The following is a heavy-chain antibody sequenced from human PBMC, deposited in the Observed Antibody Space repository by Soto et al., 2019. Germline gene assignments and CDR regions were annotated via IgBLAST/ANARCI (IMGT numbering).Heavy chain of an antibody. V-gene: IGHV4-4*07. J-gene: IGHJ4*02. Sequence: SVTLSLTCTVSGGSINTFYWSWVRQPAGKXLEWIGRIFSSGSTSFNPSLESRVAMSVDTSKNHFSLNLSSVTAADMAVYYCAREGSYSAYNFAHGIQLWYFDFWGQGVLVTVSS. CDR3: AREGSYSAYNFAHGIQLWYFDF. CDR2: IFSSGST. D-gene: IGHD5-12*01. CDR1: GGSINTFY.